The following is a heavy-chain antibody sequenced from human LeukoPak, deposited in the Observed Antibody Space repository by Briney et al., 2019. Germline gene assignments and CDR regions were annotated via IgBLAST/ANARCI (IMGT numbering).Heavy chain of an antibody. CDR1: GVSISSVGYY. V-gene: IGHV4-31*03. CDR2: ISYSGNT. CDR3: ARGRSNSWYNFDY. D-gene: IGHD6-13*01. J-gene: IGHJ4*02. Sequence: SDTLSLTCTVSGVSISSVGYYWSWIRQYPGKGLEWFGYISYSGNTYYNPSLKTRVTISVDTSKNHFSLNVSSVTAAETAVYYCARGRSNSWYNFDYWGQGSLVTVSS.